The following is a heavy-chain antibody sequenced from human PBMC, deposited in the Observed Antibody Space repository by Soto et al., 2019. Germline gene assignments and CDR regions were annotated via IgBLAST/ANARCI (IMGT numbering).Heavy chain of an antibody. CDR3: ARELEWAGMDV. V-gene: IGHV4-59*01. J-gene: IGHJ6*02. Sequence: ASETLSLTCTVSGGSISSYYWSWIRQPPGKGLEWIGYIYYSGSTNYNPSLKSRVTISVDTSKNQFSLKLSSVTAADTAVYYWARELEWAGMDVWGQGTTVTVSS. D-gene: IGHD1-1*01. CDR1: GGSISSYY. CDR2: IYYSGST.